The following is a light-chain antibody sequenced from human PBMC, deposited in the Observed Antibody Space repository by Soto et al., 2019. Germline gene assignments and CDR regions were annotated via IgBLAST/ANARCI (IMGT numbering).Light chain of an antibody. CDR3: CSYAGSSTNYV. CDR1: SSDVGSYNL. V-gene: IGLV2-23*01. CDR2: EDN. J-gene: IGLJ1*01. Sequence: QSVLTQPASVSGSPGQSITISCTGTSSDVGSYNLVSWYQQHPGKAPKLMIYEDNKRPSGVSNRFSGSKSGNTASLTISGLQAEDEADYFCCSYAGSSTNYVLGNGTKVT.